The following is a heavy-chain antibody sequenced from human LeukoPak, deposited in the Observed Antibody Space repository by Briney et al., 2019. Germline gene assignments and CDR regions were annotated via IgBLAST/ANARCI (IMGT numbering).Heavy chain of an antibody. D-gene: IGHD2-8*01. V-gene: IGHV3-48*01. CDR3: ARRQWLGFDY. J-gene: IGHJ4*02. CDR1: GFTFSSYS. Sequence: GGSLRLSCAASGFTFSSYSMNRVRQAPGKGLEWVSYISSSSSTIYYADSVKGRFTISRDNAKNSLYLQMNSLRAEDTAVYYCARRQWLGFDYWGQGTLVTVSS. CDR2: ISSSSSTI.